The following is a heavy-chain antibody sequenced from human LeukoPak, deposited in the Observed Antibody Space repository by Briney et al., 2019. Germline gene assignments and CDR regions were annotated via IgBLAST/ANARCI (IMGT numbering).Heavy chain of an antibody. CDR2: IWYDASNK. CDR1: GFTFSSFG. CDR3: VRGVGVSRFNYLDS. D-gene: IGHD6-13*01. V-gene: IGHV3-33*01. J-gene: IGHJ4*02. Sequence: PGRSLTLSCAASGFTFSSFGMHWVSQDPGNGLGWVAVIWYDASNKYYADSVKGRFTISRDNSTNTLYLQMNSLRDDDTAVYYCVRGVGVSRFNYLDSWGQGTLVIVSS.